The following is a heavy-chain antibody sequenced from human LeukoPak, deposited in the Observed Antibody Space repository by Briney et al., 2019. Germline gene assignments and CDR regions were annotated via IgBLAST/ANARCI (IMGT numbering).Heavy chain of an antibody. CDR1: GYTFTGYY. D-gene: IGHD3-22*01. J-gene: IGHJ4*02. CDR3: ARDPQPNYYYDSSAHFDY. V-gene: IGHV1-18*04. Sequence: ASVKVSCKASGYTFTGYYMHWVRQAPGQGLEWMGWISAYNGNTNYAQKLQGRVTMTTDTSTSTAYMELRSLRSDDTAVYYCARDPQPNYYYDSSAHFDYWGQGTLVTVSS. CDR2: ISAYNGNT.